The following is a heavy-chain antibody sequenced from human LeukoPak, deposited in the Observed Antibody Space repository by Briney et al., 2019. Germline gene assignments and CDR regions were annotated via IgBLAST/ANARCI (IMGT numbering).Heavy chain of an antibody. D-gene: IGHD1-7*01. CDR1: GYSFSTHW. V-gene: IGHV5-51*01. J-gene: IGHJ4*02. CDR2: IYPGDSDT. Sequence: GESLKISCKGFGYSFSTHWIAWVRQMPGKGLEWMGIIYPGDSDTRYSPSFQGQVTISVDKSISTAYLQWSSLKALDTAMYYCARPPRGGTSKFDYWGQGTLISVSS. CDR3: ARPPRGGTSKFDY.